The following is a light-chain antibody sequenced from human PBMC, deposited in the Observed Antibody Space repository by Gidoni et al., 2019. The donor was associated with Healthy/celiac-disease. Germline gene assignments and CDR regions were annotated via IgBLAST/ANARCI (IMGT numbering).Light chain of an antibody. V-gene: IGLV7-46*01. CDR3: LLSYSGARQV. CDR2: DTS. Sequence: QAVVTQEPSLTVSPGRTVTLTCGSSTGAVTSGHYPYWFQQKPGQAPRTLIYDTSNKYSWTPARFSGSLLGGKAALTLSGAQPEDEAEYYCLLSYSGARQVFGGGTKLTVL. CDR1: TGAVTSGHY. J-gene: IGLJ2*01.